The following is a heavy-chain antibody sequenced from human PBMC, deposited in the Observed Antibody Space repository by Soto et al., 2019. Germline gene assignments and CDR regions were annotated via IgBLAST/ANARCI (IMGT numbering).Heavy chain of an antibody. CDR2: ASYRGIT. J-gene: IGHJ4*02. D-gene: IGHD1-1*01. CDR1: GGSVSSGNYY. CDR3: ARAVRDGYSQLGRFFFDY. Sequence: SETLSLTCSVSGGSVSSGNYYWSWIRQPPGKGLEWIGQASYRGITNYNPSLKSRVTISVDTSKNQLSLNLNSVTAADTAVYYCARAVRDGYSQLGRFFFDYWGQGTVVTVSS. V-gene: IGHV4-61*01.